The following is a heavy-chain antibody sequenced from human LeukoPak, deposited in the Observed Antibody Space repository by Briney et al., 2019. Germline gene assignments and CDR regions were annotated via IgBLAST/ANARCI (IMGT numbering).Heavy chain of an antibody. CDR2: IYTDDKT. CDR3: AKDSYGSVRSGYFDY. CDR1: EFSVSSTY. Sequence: GGSLRLSCAASEFSVSSTYMTWVRQAPGKGLEWVSIIYTDDKTYYADSVKARFTISRDNARNSLYLQMNSLRAEDTALYYCAKDSYGSVRSGYFDYWGQGTLVTVSS. J-gene: IGHJ4*02. D-gene: IGHD3-10*01. V-gene: IGHV3-53*05.